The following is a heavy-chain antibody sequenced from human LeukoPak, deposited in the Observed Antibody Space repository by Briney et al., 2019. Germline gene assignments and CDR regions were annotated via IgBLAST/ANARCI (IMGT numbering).Heavy chain of an antibody. CDR1: GGSFSDYC. J-gene: IGHJ5*02. CDR3: ARVLPPVRARSFISMIRGATTGPYIWFDP. V-gene: IGHV4-34*01. CDR2: INHSEDT. Sequence: SETLSLTCTVYGGSFSDYCWSWIRQPPGKGLEWIGEINHSEDTNYNPSLKSRVTISVDTSKSQFSLNLTSVTAADTAVYFCARVLPPVRARSFISMIRGATTGPYIWFDPWGQETLVTVSS. D-gene: IGHD3-10*01.